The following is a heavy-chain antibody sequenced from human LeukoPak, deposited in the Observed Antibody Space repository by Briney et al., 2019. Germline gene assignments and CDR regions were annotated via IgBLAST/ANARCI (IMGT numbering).Heavy chain of an antibody. D-gene: IGHD5-18*01. CDR2: IYSGGST. J-gene: IGHJ4*02. Sequence: GGSLRLSCAASGFIVSSNYMSWVRQAPGKGLEWVSVIYSGGSTYYADSVTGRFTISRDNSKNTLYLQMNSLRVEDTAVYYCARARRYSYGCDYWRQGTLVTVSS. CDR1: GFIVSSNY. V-gene: IGHV3-53*01. CDR3: ARARRYSYGCDY.